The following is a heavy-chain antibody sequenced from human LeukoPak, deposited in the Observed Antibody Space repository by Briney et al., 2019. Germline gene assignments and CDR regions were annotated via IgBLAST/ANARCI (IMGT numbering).Heavy chain of an antibody. CDR3: AKGFHSGSFNELDY. J-gene: IGHJ4*02. CDR1: GFTFNNYA. V-gene: IGHV3-23*03. Sequence: GGSLRLSCAGSGFTFNNYAMSWVRQAPGKGLEWVSGFAMVDDIIHYVDSVKGRFTISRDNSKNMLYLQMNSLRAEDTAVYYCAKGFHSGSFNELDYWGQGTLVTVSS. CDR2: FAMVDDII. D-gene: IGHD1-26*01.